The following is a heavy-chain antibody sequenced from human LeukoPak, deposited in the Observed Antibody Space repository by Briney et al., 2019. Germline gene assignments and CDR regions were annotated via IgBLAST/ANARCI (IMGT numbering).Heavy chain of an antibody. CDR2: IYYSGST. J-gene: IGHJ5*02. D-gene: IGHD3-22*01. Sequence: KPSETLSLTCTVSGGSISSYYWSWIRQPPGKGLEWIGYIYYSGSTNYNPSLKSRVTISVDTSKNQFSLKLSSVTAADTAVHYCARDDSSGPAGYNWFDPWGQGTLVTVSS. V-gene: IGHV4-59*01. CDR1: GGSISSYY. CDR3: ARDDSSGPAGYNWFDP.